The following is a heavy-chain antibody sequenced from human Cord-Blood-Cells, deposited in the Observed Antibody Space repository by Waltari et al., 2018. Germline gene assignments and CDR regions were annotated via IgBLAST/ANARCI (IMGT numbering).Heavy chain of an antibody. CDR3: ATGGRVGATRHYYGMDV. J-gene: IGHJ6*02. CDR2: FDPEDGET. V-gene: IGHV1-24*01. CDR1: GHTLPDFS. D-gene: IGHD1-26*01. Sequence: QVQLVQSGAEVKQPGAAVKVSRKVSGHTLPDFSMHGVRHAPGRGLEWMGGFDPEDGETIYAQKFQGRVTMTEDTSTDTAYMELSSLRSEDTAVYYYATGGRVGATRHYYGMDVWGQGTTVTVSS.